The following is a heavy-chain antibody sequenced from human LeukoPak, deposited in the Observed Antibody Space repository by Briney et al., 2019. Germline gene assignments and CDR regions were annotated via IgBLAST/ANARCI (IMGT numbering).Heavy chain of an antibody. D-gene: IGHD6-13*01. V-gene: IGHV3-7*01. CDR1: GFTFSSYW. CDR2: IKQDGSEK. Sequence: GGSLRFSCAAYGFTFSSYWMIWVRQAPGKGLEWVANIKQDGSEKKYVDSVKGRFTISRDNAKNSLYLQMNSLRAEDTAMYYCMTASRSISWPPPTWGQGTLVTVSS. CDR3: MTASRSISWPPPT. J-gene: IGHJ5*02.